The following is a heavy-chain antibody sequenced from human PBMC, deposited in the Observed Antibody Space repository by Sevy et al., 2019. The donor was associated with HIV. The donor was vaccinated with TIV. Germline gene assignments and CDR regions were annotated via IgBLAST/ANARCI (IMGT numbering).Heavy chain of an antibody. Sequence: GGSLRLSCAASGFTFSSYSMNWVRQAPGKGLEWVSYISSSSSTIYYADSVKGRFTISRDNAKNSLYLQMNRLRDEDTAEYYCARESSSSWYDYYYYGMDVWGQGTTVTVSS. CDR3: ARESSSSWYDYYYYGMDV. CDR2: ISSSSSTI. CDR1: GFTFSSYS. D-gene: IGHD6-13*01. V-gene: IGHV3-48*02. J-gene: IGHJ6*02.